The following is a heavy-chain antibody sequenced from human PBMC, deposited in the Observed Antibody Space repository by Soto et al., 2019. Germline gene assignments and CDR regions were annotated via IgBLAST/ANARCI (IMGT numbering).Heavy chain of an antibody. CDR3: ARLQGVRDIYYYYGMDV. V-gene: IGHV4-34*01. Sequence: SETLSLTCAVYGGSFSGYYWSWIRQPPGKGLEWIGEINHSGSTNYNPSLKSRVTISVDTSKNQFSLKLSSVTAADTAVYYCARLQGVRDIYYYYGMDVWGQGTTVTVSS. CDR1: GGSFSGYY. CDR2: INHSGST. J-gene: IGHJ6*02. D-gene: IGHD3-10*01.